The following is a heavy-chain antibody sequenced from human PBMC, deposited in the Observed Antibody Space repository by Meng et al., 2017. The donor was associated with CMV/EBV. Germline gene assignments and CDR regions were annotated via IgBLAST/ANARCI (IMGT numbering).Heavy chain of an antibody. D-gene: IGHD6-25*01. CDR3: ARVWGSVDY. Sequence: ASVKVSCKASGYTFTSYDINWVRQATGQGLEWMGWMNPNSGNTGSAQKFQGRITMTRDTSKSTAYMELSSLRSEDTAVYYCARVWGSVDYWGQGTLVTVSS. CDR2: MNPNSGNT. J-gene: IGHJ4*02. CDR1: GYTFTSYD. V-gene: IGHV1-8*02.